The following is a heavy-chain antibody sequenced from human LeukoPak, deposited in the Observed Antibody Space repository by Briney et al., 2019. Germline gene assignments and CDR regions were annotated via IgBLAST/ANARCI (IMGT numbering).Heavy chain of an antibody. CDR2: IYPGDADT. CDR3: ARRKMGITMVRGVPNWFDP. V-gene: IGHV5-51*01. CDR1: GYSFTSYW. J-gene: IGHJ5*02. D-gene: IGHD3-10*01. Sequence: GESLKISCKGSGYSFTSYWIGWVRQMPGKGLEWMGIIYPGDADTRYSPSFQGQVTISADKSISTAYLQWSSLKASDTAMYYCARRKMGITMVRGVPNWFDPWGQGTLVTVSS.